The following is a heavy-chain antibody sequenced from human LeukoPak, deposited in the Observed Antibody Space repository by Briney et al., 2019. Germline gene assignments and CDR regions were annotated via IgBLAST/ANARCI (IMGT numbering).Heavy chain of an antibody. D-gene: IGHD3-10*01. CDR1: GFTFSSYA. CDR2: ISSNGGST. CDR3: VKEKGRYYYGSGIGTFDY. Sequence: PGGSLRLSCSASGFTFSSYAMHWVRQAPGKGLEHVSTISSNGGSTYYADSVKGRFTISRDNSKNTLYLQMSSLRAEDTAVFYYVKEKGRYYYGSGIGTFDYWGQGTLVTVSS. J-gene: IGHJ4*02. V-gene: IGHV3-64D*06.